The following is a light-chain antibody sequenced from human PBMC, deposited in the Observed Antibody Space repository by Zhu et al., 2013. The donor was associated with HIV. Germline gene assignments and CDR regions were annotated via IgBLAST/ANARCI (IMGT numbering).Light chain of an antibody. CDR1: QSISTW. CDR3: QQYNSGARA. Sequence: DIQMTQSPSTLSASVGDRVTITCRASQSISTWLAWYQQKPGKAPKLLIYKASSLDSGVPSRFSGSGSETEFSLTISSLQPDDFATYYCQQYNSGARAFGQGTRVEI. V-gene: IGKV1-5*03. J-gene: IGKJ1*01. CDR2: KAS.